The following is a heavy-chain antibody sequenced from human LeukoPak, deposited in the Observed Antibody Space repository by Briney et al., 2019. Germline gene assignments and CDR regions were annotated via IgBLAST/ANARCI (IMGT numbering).Heavy chain of an antibody. J-gene: IGHJ5*02. D-gene: IGHD4-23*01. V-gene: IGHV4-4*07. Sequence: SETLSLTCTVSGGSISSYYWTWIRQPAGKGLEYIGRIYTTGNTNYNPSLKSRVTMSVDTSKNQFSLKLSSVTAADTAVYYCARHGGYGGKSWFDPWGQGTLVTVSS. CDR1: GGSISSYY. CDR2: IYTTGNT. CDR3: ARHGGYGGKSWFDP.